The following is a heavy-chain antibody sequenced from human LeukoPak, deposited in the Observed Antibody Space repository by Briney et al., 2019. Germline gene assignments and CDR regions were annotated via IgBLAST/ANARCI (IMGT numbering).Heavy chain of an antibody. CDR2: ISYDGSNK. D-gene: IGHD1-26*01. Sequence: PGGSLRLSCAASGFTFSSYAMRWVRQAPGKGLEWVAVISYDGSNKYYADSVKGRFTISRDNSKNTLYLQMNSLRAEDTAVYYCAKDFVAWWEVSFDGGDYYYYGMDVWGQGTTVTVSS. V-gene: IGHV3-30*04. CDR3: AKDFVAWWEVSFDGGDYYYYGMDV. CDR1: GFTFSSYA. J-gene: IGHJ6*02.